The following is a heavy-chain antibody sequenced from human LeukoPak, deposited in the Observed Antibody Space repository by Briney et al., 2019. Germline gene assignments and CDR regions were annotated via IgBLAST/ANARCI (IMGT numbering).Heavy chain of an antibody. CDR3: AKDYTMVRGVIYYYYYYMDV. CDR2: ISGSGGST. Sequence: GGSLRLSCAASGFTFSSYGMSWVRQAPGKGLEWVSAISGSGGSTYYADSVKGRFTISRDNSKNTLYLHMNSLRAEDTAVYYCAKDYTMVRGVIYYYYYYMDVWGKGTTVTISS. CDR1: GFTFSSYG. V-gene: IGHV3-23*01. J-gene: IGHJ6*03. D-gene: IGHD3-10*01.